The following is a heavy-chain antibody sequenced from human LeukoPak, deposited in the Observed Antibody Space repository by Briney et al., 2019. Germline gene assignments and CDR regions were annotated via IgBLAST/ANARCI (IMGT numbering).Heavy chain of an antibody. J-gene: IGHJ4*02. D-gene: IGHD3-3*01. CDR2: ISWNSGSI. V-gene: IGHV3-9*01. CDR1: GFTFDDYA. Sequence: GGSLRLSCAASGFTFDDYAMHWVRQAPGKGLEWVSSISWNSGSIGYADSVKGRFTISRDNAKNSLYLQMNSLRAEDTALYYCAKDEAYDFWSGPQSYWGQGTLVTVSS. CDR3: AKDEAYDFWSGPQSY.